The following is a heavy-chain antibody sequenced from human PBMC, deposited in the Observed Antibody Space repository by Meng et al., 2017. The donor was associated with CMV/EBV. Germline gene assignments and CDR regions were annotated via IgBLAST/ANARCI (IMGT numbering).Heavy chain of an antibody. J-gene: IGHJ6*02. V-gene: IGHV3-48*03. CDR3: ARDGGQFGELSYGMDV. Sequence: GESLKISCAASGFTFSSYEMNWVRQAPGKGLEWVSYISSSGSTIYYADSVKGRFTISRDNAKNSLYLQMNSLRAEDTAVYYCARDGGQFGELSYGMDVWGQGTTVTVSS. CDR2: ISSSGSTI. D-gene: IGHD3-10*01. CDR1: GFTFSSYE.